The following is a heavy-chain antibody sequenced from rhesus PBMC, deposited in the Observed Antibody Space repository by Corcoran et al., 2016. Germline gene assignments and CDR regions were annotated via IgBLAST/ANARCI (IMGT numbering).Heavy chain of an antibody. Sequence: EVQLVESGGGLAKPGGSLRLSCEASGFTFSSYWMNLVRQTPGKGLKWISAMNSGESSTYYADSVQGRFTISRDNSKNTLSLQMNSLRAEDTAVYYCAKVGGSWGYWGQGVLVTVSS. CDR1: GFTFSSYW. CDR2: MNSGESST. V-gene: IGHV3S42*01. D-gene: IGHD6-25*01. CDR3: AKVGGSWGY. J-gene: IGHJ4*01.